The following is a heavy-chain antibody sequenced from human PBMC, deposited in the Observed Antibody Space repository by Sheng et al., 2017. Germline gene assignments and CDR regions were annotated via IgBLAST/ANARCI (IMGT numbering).Heavy chain of an antibody. Sequence: QLQLQESGPGLVKPSETLSLTCTVSGGSISSSSYYWGWIRQPPGKGLEWIGSIYYSGNTYYNPSLKSRVTISVDTSKNQFSLKLSSVTAADTAVYYCARNNWNYWRGWFDPWGQGNPGHRLL. CDR2: IYYSGNT. J-gene: IGHJ5*02. D-gene: IGHD1-7*01. V-gene: IGHV4-39*07. CDR1: GGSISSSSYY. CDR3: ARNNWNYWRGWFDP.